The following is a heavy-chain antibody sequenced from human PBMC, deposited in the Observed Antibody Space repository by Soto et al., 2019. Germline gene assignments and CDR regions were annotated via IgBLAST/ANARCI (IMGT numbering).Heavy chain of an antibody. Sequence: EVQLLESGGGLVQPGGSLRLSCAASGFTFSSYAMSWVRQAPGKGLEWVSAISGSGGSTYYADSVKGRFTISRDNSKNTLYMQMNSLRAEDTAVYYCAKAHSSSWKPGGYWGQGTLVTVSS. V-gene: IGHV3-23*01. J-gene: IGHJ4*02. CDR3: AKAHSSSWKPGGY. CDR1: GFTFSSYA. CDR2: ISGSGGST. D-gene: IGHD6-13*01.